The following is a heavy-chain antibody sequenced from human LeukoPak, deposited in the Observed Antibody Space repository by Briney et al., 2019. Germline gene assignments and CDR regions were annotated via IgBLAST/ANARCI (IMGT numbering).Heavy chain of an antibody. D-gene: IGHD2-2*01. CDR3: AKSYSVVVPAAYFDY. CDR2: ISGSGGST. Sequence: GGSLRLSCAASGFTFSSYPMIWVRQAPGKGLEWVSYISGSGGSTYYADSVRGRFTISRDNSKNTLYLQRNGLRAEDTAVYYCAKSYSVVVPAAYFDYWGQGTLVTVSS. J-gene: IGHJ4*02. V-gene: IGHV3-23*01. CDR1: GFTFSSYP.